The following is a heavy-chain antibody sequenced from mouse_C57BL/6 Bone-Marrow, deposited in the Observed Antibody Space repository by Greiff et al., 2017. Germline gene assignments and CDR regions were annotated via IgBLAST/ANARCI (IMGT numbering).Heavy chain of an antibody. Sequence: EVKLVESGGGLVKPGGSLKLSCAASGFTFSSYAMSWVRQTPEKRLEWVATISDGGSYTYYPDNVKGRFTFSRDNAKNNLYLQMSHLKSEDTAMYYCARHYGSSYVRENYFDYWGQGTTLTVSS. D-gene: IGHD1-1*01. CDR2: ISDGGSYT. CDR3: ARHYGSSYVRENYFDY. J-gene: IGHJ2*01. CDR1: GFTFSSYA. V-gene: IGHV5-4*03.